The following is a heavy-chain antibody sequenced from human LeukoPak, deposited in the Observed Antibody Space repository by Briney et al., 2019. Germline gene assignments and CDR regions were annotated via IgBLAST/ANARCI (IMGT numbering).Heavy chain of an antibody. Sequence: GASVTVSCKASGYTFTGHYLHWVRQAPGQGLEWMGWIHPNSDGTSYAQKFQGRVTMTRDTSTSTAYMELTRLMSDDTAVYYCARGGCRGDCIPFENWGQGTLVTVSS. V-gene: IGHV1-2*02. CDR1: GYTFTGHY. D-gene: IGHD2-21*02. CDR2: IHPNSDGT. CDR3: ARGGCRGDCIPFEN. J-gene: IGHJ4*02.